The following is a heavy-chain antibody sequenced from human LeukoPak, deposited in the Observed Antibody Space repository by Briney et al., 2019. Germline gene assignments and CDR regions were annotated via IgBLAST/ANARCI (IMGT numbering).Heavy chain of an antibody. Sequence: SETLCLTCTVSGCSVSSSGYYWSWIRQPPGKGLEWIAYIYYSGSTNYNPSLKSRVTISVDTSKNQFSLKMRSVTAADTAVYYCARDPYGMDVWGKGTTVTVSS. V-gene: IGHV4-61*08. J-gene: IGHJ6*04. CDR2: IYYSGST. CDR3: ARDPYGMDV. CDR1: GCSVSSSGYY.